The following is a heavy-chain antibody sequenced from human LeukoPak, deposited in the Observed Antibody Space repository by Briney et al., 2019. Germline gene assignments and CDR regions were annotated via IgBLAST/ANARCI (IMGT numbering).Heavy chain of an antibody. CDR1: GFIFSSRW. D-gene: IGHD1-26*01. CDR2: IMRDGSEE. J-gene: IGHJ4*02. Sequence: GGSLRLSCAASGFIFSSRWMSWVRQAPGKGLEWVANIMRDGSEEYYVDSVKGRFTISRDNAKNSLYLQMNSLRAEDTAVYYWASLLGDKTIFDYWGQGTLVTVSS. V-gene: IGHV3-7*01. CDR3: ASLLGDKTIFDY.